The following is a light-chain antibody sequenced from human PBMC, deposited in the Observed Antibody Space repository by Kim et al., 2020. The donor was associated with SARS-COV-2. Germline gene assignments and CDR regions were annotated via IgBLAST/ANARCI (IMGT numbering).Light chain of an antibody. CDR3: QAWDSSTHYV. Sequence: SYELTQPPSVSVSPGQTASITCSGDKLGDKYACWYQQKPGQSPVLVTYQDSKRPSGIPERFSGSNSGNTATLTISGTQAMDEADYYCQAWDSSTHYVFGTGTKVTVL. CDR2: QDS. J-gene: IGLJ1*01. V-gene: IGLV3-1*01. CDR1: KLGDKY.